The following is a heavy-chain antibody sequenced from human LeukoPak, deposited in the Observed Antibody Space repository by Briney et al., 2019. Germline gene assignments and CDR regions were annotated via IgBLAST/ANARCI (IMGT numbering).Heavy chain of an antibody. CDR3: ARDKFPATNIPLIDF. D-gene: IGHD2-2*02. J-gene: IGHJ4*02. CDR1: GFTFSSYA. V-gene: IGHV3-23*01. Sequence: GGSLRLSCAASGFTFSSYAMSWVRQAPGKGLEWVSVISGSGGNTYYADSVKGRFTISRDNSKNTLYLQMGSLRAEDTAIYYCARDKFPATNIPLIDFWGPGTLVTVSS. CDR2: ISGSGGNT.